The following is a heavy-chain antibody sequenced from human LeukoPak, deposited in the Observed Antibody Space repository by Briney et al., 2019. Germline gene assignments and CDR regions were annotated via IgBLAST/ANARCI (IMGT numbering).Heavy chain of an antibody. J-gene: IGHJ4*02. CDR2: IYGSGNT. D-gene: IGHD6-19*01. CDR1: GGSISGWY. CDR3: ARETSLAGFASGLGFNY. V-gene: IGHV4-59*01. Sequence: SETLSLTCTVSGGSISGWYWSWIGQPPGKGLEWIGYIYGSGNTNYNPSLKSRITMSIDTSKNQFSLKLTSVSAADTATYYCARETSLAGFASGLGFNYWGQGILVTVSS.